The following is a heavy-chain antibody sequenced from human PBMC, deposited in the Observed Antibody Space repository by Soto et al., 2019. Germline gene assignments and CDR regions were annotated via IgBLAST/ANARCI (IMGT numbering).Heavy chain of an antibody. CDR2: IFHSGST. D-gene: IGHD2-15*01. CDR1: RAFINSGGFY. V-gene: IGHV4-31*03. J-gene: IGHJ5*02. Sequence: QVQLQESGPGLVKPTQTLSLTCSVSRAFINSGGFYYSWIRQPPGKGLEWLGYIFHSGSTLYNPSLRGRLTLSADSSRNQLSLYLTSVTAADTAVYYCVRGGIAGHWFDPWGQVILVTVSS. CDR3: VRGGIAGHWFDP.